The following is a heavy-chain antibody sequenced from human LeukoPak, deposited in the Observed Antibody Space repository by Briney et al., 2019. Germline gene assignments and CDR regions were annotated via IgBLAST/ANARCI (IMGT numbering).Heavy chain of an antibody. CDR3: ARGIAAAGIGPFDY. Sequence: SETLSLSCAVYGGSFSGYYWSWIRQPPGKGLEWIGEINHSGSTNYNPSLKSRVTISVDTSKNQFSLKLSSVTAADTAVYYCARGIAAAGIGPFDYWGQGTLVTVSS. CDR2: INHSGST. D-gene: IGHD6-13*01. J-gene: IGHJ4*02. V-gene: IGHV4-34*01. CDR1: GGSFSGYY.